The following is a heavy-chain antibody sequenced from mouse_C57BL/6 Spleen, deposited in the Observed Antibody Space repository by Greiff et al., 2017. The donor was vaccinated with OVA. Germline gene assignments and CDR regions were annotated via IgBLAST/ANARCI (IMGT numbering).Heavy chain of an antibody. V-gene: IGHV1-69*01. CDR2: IDPSDSYT. CDR1: GYTFTSYW. Sequence: QVQLQQPGAELVMPGASVKLSCKASGYTFTSYWMHWVKQRPGQGLEWIGEIDPSDSYTNYNQKFKGTSTLTVNKSSSTAYMQLSSLTSEDSAVDYGARGSNYEGIGDMDYWGQGTSVTVSS. CDR3: ARGSNYEGIGDMDY. J-gene: IGHJ4*01. D-gene: IGHD2-5*01.